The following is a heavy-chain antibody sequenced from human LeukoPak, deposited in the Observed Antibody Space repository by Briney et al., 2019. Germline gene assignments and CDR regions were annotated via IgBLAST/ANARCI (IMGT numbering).Heavy chain of an antibody. CDR3: TRPRWGYYDSSGYNDAFDI. Sequence: GGSLRLSCAASGFTFSGSAMHWVRQASGNGLEWVGRIRSKANSYAPAYAASVKGRFTISRDDSKNTAYLQMNSLKTEDTAVYYCTRPRWGYYDSSGYNDAFDIWGQGTMVTVSS. CDR1: GFTFSGSA. V-gene: IGHV3-73*01. D-gene: IGHD3-22*01. CDR2: IRSKANSYAP. J-gene: IGHJ3*02.